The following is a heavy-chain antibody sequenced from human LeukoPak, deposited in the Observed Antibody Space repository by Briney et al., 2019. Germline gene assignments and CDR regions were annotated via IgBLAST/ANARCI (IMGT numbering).Heavy chain of an antibody. D-gene: IGHD3-9*01. J-gene: IGHJ4*02. Sequence: GGSLRLSCAASGYTFSTFWMHWVRQAPGKGLVWVSRISSDGSTTHYADSVKGRFTISRDNAKNTLFLHMNSLRAEDTAVYYCARTYYDILTGYNPYFDYWGQGILVTVSS. CDR2: ISSDGSTT. V-gene: IGHV3-74*01. CDR1: GYTFSTFW. CDR3: ARTYYDILTGYNPYFDY.